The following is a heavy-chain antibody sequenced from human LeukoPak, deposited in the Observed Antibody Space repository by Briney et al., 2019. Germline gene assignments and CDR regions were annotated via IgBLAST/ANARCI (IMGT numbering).Heavy chain of an antibody. CDR2: ISGNDGDT. CDR3: ARDVPDFWSGFDY. CDR1: GYPFTTYG. D-gene: IGHD3-3*01. Sequence: AASVKVSCKASGYPFTTYGLSWVRQAPGQGLEWMGQISGNDGDTNYAQKFQGRVTMTADTATSTAYMELTSLRSDDTAVYYCARDVPDFWSGFDYWGQGTLVIVSP. J-gene: IGHJ4*02. V-gene: IGHV1-18*01.